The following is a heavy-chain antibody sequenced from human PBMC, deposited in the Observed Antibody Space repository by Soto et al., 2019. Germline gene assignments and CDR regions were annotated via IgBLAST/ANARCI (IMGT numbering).Heavy chain of an antibody. D-gene: IGHD1-26*01. CDR2: ISSDGSSY. Sequence: PGGSLRLSCFASGFTLTNNGMHWVRQAPGQGLEWVAVISSDGSSYYYGDSVRGRFTISRDTSKNTLFLEMNSLTTADTAVYYCAKDRGLAESGTWSHYYYGMDVWGQGTSVTVSS. CDR1: GFTLTNNG. V-gene: IGHV3-30*18. CDR3: AKDRGLAESGTWSHYYYGMDV. J-gene: IGHJ6*02.